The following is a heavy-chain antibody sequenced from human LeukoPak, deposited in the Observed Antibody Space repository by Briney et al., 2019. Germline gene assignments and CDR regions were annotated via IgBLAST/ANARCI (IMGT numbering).Heavy chain of an antibody. J-gene: IGHJ6*02. CDR2: INHSGST. V-gene: IGHV4-34*01. Sequence: SETLSLACAVYGGSFSGYYWSWIRQPPGKGLEWIGEINHSGSTNYNPSLKSRVTISVDTSKNQFSLKLSSVTAADTAVYYCARGLATHFYYYGMDVWGQGTTVTVS. CDR3: ARGLATHFYYYGMDV. D-gene: IGHD3-3*02. CDR1: GGSFSGYY.